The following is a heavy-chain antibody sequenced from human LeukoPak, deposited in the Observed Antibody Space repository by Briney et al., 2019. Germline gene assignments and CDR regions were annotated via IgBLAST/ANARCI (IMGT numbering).Heavy chain of an antibody. J-gene: IGHJ4*02. D-gene: IGHD4-17*01. Sequence: GGSLRLSCAASGFTFSSYAMSWVRQAPGKGLEWVSAISGSGDSTYYADSVKGRFTISRDNSKNTLYLQMNSLRAEDTAVYYCAKGRGVKEYGDYVAYWGQGTLVTVSS. CDR3: AKGRGVKEYGDYVAY. CDR2: ISGSGDST. CDR1: GFTFSSYA. V-gene: IGHV3-23*01.